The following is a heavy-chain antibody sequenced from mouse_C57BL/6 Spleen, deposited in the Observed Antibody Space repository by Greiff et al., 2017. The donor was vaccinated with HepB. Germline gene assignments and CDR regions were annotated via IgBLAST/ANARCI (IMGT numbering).Heavy chain of an antibody. CDR1: GYTFTGYW. CDR2: ILPGSGST. J-gene: IGHJ4*01. V-gene: IGHV1-9*01. Sequence: QVQLQQSGAELMKPGASVKLSCKATGYTFTGYWIEWVKQRPGHGLEWIGEILPGSGSTNYNEKFKGKATFTADTSSNTADMQLSSLTTEDSASDYCARRGRGAMDYWGQGTSVTVSS. CDR3: ARRGRGAMDY.